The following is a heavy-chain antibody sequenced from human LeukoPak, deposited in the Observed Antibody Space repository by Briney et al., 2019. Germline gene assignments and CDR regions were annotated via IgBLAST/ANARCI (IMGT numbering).Heavy chain of an antibody. CDR2: MSFDGSDQ. CDR3: AKDMRPYSGDRSFLFDQ. CDR1: GLTFRTYT. V-gene: IGHV3-30*04. J-gene: IGHJ4*02. D-gene: IGHD1-26*01. Sequence: PGGSLRLSCLVSGLTFRTYTMNWIRQAPGKGLEWVASMSFDGSDQFYADSVRGRFSISGDNSQNTLYLQMNSLRAEDTAIYYCAKDMRPYSGDRSFLFDQWGQGTLVIVSS.